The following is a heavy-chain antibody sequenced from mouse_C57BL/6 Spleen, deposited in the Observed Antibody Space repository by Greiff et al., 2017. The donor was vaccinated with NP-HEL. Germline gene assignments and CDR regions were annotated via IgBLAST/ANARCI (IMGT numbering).Heavy chain of an antibody. CDR1: GYTFTSYG. CDR3: ARRGYGGAMDY. J-gene: IGHJ4*01. CDR2: IYPRSGNT. V-gene: IGHV1-81*01. D-gene: IGHD1-1*02. Sequence: SGAELARPGASVKLSCKASGYTFTSYGISWVKQRPGQGLEWIGEIYPRSGNTYYNEKFKGKATLTADKSSSTAYMELRSLTSEDSAVYFCARRGYGGAMDYWGQGTSVTVSS.